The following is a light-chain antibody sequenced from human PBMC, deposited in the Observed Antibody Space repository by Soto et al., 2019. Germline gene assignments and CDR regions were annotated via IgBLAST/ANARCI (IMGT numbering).Light chain of an antibody. CDR2: KAS. V-gene: IGKV1-5*03. CDR1: QSISSW. Sequence: DIQMTQSPSTLSGSVGDRVTITCRASQSISSWLAWYQQKPGKAPKLLINKASSLESGVPSRFSGSGSGTEFTLTISSLQSEDFAIYYCQRYHSWPPTFGQGTRLEIK. CDR3: QRYHSWPPT. J-gene: IGKJ5*01.